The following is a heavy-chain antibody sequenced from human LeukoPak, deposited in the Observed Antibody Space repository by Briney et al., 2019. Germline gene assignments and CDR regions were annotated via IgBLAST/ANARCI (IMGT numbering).Heavy chain of an antibody. CDR2: INHSGST. CDR1: GGSFSGYY. CDR3: ARGDFWSGFDY. V-gene: IGHV4-34*01. Sequence: SETLSLTCAVYGGSFSGYYWSWIRQPPGKGLEWIGEINHSGSTNYNPSLKSRVTISVDTSKNQFSLKLSSVTAADTAVYYCARGDFWSGFDYWGQGTLVTVSS. J-gene: IGHJ4*02. D-gene: IGHD3-3*01.